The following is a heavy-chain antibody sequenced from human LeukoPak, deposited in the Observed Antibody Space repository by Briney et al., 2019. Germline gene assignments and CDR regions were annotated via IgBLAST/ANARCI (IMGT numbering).Heavy chain of an antibody. D-gene: IGHD2-15*01. V-gene: IGHV3-7*01. Sequence: GGSLRLSCAASGLTFSSFWMSWVRQAPGKGLEWVANIQQAGSETYYVDSVKGRFTISRDNAKNTLYLQMNSLRAEDTAMYYCVRGRVATTLCYFDYWGQGILVTVSP. J-gene: IGHJ4*02. CDR3: VRGRVATTLCYFDY. CDR2: IQQAGSET. CDR1: GLTFSSFW.